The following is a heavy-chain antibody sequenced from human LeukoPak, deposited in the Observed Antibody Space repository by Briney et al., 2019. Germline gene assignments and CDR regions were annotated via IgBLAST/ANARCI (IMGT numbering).Heavy chain of an antibody. V-gene: IGHV1-2*02. CDR3: ARDFPRYCSGGSCYSFGY. CDR2: INPNSGGT. J-gene: IGHJ4*02. CDR1: GYTFTGYY. D-gene: IGHD2-15*01. Sequence: ASVKVSCKASGYTFTGYYMHWVRQAPGQGLEWMGWINPNSGGTNYAQKFQGRVTMTGDTSISTAYIELSRLRSDDTAVYHCARDFPRYCSGGSCYSFGYWGQGTLVTVSS.